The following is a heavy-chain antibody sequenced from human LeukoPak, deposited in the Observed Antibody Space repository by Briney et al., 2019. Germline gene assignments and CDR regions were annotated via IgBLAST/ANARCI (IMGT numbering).Heavy chain of an antibody. D-gene: IGHD5-24*01. CDR3: AREGDGYNLFDY. CDR1: GGTFSSYA. V-gene: IGHV1-69*05. CDR2: IIPIFGTA. Sequence: SVKVSCKASGGTFSSYAISWVRQAPGQGLEWMGGIIPIFGTANYAQKFQGRVTITTDEATSTAYMELSSLRSEDTAVYYCAREGDGYNLFDYWGQGTLVTVSS. J-gene: IGHJ4*02.